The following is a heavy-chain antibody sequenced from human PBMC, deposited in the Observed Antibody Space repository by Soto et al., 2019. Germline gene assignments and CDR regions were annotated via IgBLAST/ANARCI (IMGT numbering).Heavy chain of an antibody. J-gene: IGHJ5*02. D-gene: IGHD1-7*01. CDR2: INAGNGNI. CDR3: AGGDNWNYFGWFDP. V-gene: IGHV1-3*01. Sequence: QVPLVQSGAEVKKPGASVKVSCKASGYTFTSYAMHWVRQAPGQRLEWMGWINAGNGNIKYSQKFQGRVTITRDTSASTAYMELSSLRSVDTAVYYFAGGDNWNYFGWFDPWGQGTLVTVSS. CDR1: GYTFTSYA.